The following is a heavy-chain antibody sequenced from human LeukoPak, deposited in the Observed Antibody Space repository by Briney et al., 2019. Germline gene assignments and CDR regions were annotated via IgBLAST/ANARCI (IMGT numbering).Heavy chain of an antibody. CDR2: ITSSGSII. V-gene: IGHV3-48*03. CDR1: GFTFSSYD. Sequence: QTGGSLRLSCAASGFTFSSYDMNWVRQAPGKGLEWVAYITSSGSIIYYADSVKGRFTITRDNTKSSLYLQMNSLRAEDTAVYYCASTGGYGSGTYDYYYFGMDVWGQGTTVTVSS. CDR3: ASTGGYGSGTYDYYYFGMDV. J-gene: IGHJ6*02. D-gene: IGHD3-10*01.